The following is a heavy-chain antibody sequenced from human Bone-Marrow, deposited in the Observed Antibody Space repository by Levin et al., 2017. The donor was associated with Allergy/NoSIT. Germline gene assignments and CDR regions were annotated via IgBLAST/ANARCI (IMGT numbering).Heavy chain of an antibody. CDR1: GFTFSSYD. Sequence: GESLKISCAASGFTFSSYDMHWVRQATGRGLEWVSAIGTAADSYYSGSVKGRFTVSTDNAKNSFYLHMNSLRAGDTAVYYCARVALPRYCTSTSCSDSGYYFDYWGQGTLVTVSS. V-gene: IGHV3-13*04. CDR3: ARVALPRYCTSTSCSDSGYYFDY. D-gene: IGHD2-2*01. J-gene: IGHJ4*02. CDR2: IGTAADS.